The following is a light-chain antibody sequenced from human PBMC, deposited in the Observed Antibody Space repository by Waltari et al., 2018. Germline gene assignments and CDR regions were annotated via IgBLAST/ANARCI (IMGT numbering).Light chain of an antibody. Sequence: QSALTQPASVSGTPGQSITISCSGTTSDVGSYDLVSWSQQHPGEAPKPLICEVFKRPPDTSSRFSGAKSGSTASLTISGLQPEDEADYYCCSYAGRGTYVFGSGTKVTVL. J-gene: IGLJ1*01. V-gene: IGLV2-23*02. CDR2: EVF. CDR1: TSDVGSYDL. CDR3: CSYAGRGTYV.